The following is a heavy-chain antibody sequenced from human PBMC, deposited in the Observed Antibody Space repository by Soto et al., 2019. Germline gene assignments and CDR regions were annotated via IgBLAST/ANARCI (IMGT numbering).Heavy chain of an antibody. V-gene: IGHV1-18*01. CDR1: GYSFTNYG. J-gene: IGHJ6*03. CDR2: ISAYNGNT. Sequence: QDQLVQSGVEVKKPGASVKVSCKASGYSFTNYGITWVRQAPGQGFEWMGWISAYNGNTNYAQKFQGRGTMTTDASTSTAYLELRSLRSDDTAVYYCSRDREVAPRVAGNTHYYYFMDVWGKGTTVTVSS. CDR3: SRDREVAPRVAGNTHYYYFMDV. D-gene: IGHD6-19*01.